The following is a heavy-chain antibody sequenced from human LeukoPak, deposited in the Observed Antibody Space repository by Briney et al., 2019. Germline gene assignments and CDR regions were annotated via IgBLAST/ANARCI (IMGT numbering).Heavy chain of an antibody. CDR1: GDSISSTPYS. V-gene: IGHV4-39*01. CDR2: IYYRGST. CDR3: ARRGYDSSGYYIVY. Sequence: SETLSLTCTVSGDSISSTPYSWDWIRQPPGKGLEWIGSIYYRGSTYYNPSLKSRLTISVDTSTNQFSLHLSSVTAADTAVYYCARRGYDSSGYYIVYWGQGTLVTVSS. D-gene: IGHD3-22*01. J-gene: IGHJ4*02.